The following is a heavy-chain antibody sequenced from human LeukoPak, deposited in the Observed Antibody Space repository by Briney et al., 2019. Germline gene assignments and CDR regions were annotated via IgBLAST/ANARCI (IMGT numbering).Heavy chain of an antibody. Sequence: SETLSLTCIVSGGSISTSSYYWAWVRQPPGKGLEWIGSIFCSGSSYYNPSVESRVTISVDTSKNQFSLKLSSVTAADTAVYYCARGYYDYVWGSYRPHPYYFDYWGQGTLVTVSS. CDR3: ARGYYDYVWGSYRPHPYYFDY. CDR1: GGSISTSSYY. J-gene: IGHJ4*02. D-gene: IGHD3-16*02. V-gene: IGHV4-39*07. CDR2: IFCSGSS.